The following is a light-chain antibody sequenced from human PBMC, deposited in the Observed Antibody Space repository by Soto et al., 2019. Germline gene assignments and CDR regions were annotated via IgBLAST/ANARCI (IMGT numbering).Light chain of an antibody. V-gene: IGKV3-15*01. J-gene: IGKJ4*01. CDR1: QSVNRN. CDR3: QQYEKWPPLT. CDR2: AAS. Sequence: EIVMTQSPATLSVSPGESATLSCRASQSVNRNVAWYQQKPGQPPRLLIYAASTRAVGLPARFSGSGSGTAFTLTISPLQYEDFAVYYCQQYEKWPPLTFGGGTKVDIK.